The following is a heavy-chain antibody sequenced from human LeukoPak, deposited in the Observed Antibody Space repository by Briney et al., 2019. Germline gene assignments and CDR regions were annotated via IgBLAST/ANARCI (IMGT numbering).Heavy chain of an antibody. D-gene: IGHD1-26*01. J-gene: IGHJ3*02. Sequence: KPSETLSLTCTVSGGSISSSSYYWGWIRQPPGKGLEWTGSIYYSGSTYYNPSLKSRVTISVDTSKNQFSLKLSSVTAADTAVYYCASPSGSYYAFDIWGQGTVVTVSS. CDR3: ASPSGSYYAFDI. V-gene: IGHV4-39*01. CDR2: IYYSGST. CDR1: GGSISSSSYY.